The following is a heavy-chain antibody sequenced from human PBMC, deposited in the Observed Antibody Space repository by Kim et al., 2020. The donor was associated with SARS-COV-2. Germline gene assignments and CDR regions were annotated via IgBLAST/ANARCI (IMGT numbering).Heavy chain of an antibody. D-gene: IGHD2-21*02. V-gene: IGHV1-18*01. CDR3: ARDKGGCGGDCYWRFDY. Sequence: ASVKVSCKASGYTFTSYGISWVRQAPGQGLEWMGWISAYNGNTNYAQKLQGRVTMTTDTSTSTAYMELRSLRSDDTAVYYCARDKGGCGGDCYWRFDYWGQGTLVTVSS. CDR1: GYTFTSYG. CDR2: ISAYNGNT. J-gene: IGHJ4*02.